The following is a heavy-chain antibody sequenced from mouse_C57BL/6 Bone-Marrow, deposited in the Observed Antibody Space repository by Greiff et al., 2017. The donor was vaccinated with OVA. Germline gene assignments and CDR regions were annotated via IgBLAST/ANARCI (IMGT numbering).Heavy chain of an antibody. CDR3: TRSVPNYYYGTGFDY. V-gene: IGHV1-15*01. CDR1: GYTFTDYE. CDR2: IDPETGGT. J-gene: IGHJ2*01. D-gene: IGHD1-1*01. Sequence: VQLQQSGAELVRPGASVTLSCKASGYTFTDYEMHWVKQTPVHGLEWIGAIDPETGGTAYNQKFKGKAILTADKSSSTAYMELRSLTSEDSAVYYCTRSVPNYYYGTGFDYWGQGTTLTVSS.